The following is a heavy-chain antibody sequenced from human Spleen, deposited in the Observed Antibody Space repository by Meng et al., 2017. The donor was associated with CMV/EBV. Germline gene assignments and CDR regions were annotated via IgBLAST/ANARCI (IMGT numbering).Heavy chain of an antibody. Sequence: NYSWTWIRQPPGKGLEWIGYVYYTGTTNYTPSLSSRVTISLDTSKNQFSLKLSSVTAADTAIYYCARDLDRCGGDCFSPSYRFDPWGQGTLVTVSS. V-gene: IGHV4-59*01. CDR1: NYS. CDR3: ARDLDRCGGDCFSPSYRFDP. J-gene: IGHJ5*02. CDR2: VYYTGTT. D-gene: IGHD2-21*01.